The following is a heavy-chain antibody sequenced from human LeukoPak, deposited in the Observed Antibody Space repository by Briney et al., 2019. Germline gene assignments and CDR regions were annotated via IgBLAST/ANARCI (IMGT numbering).Heavy chain of an antibody. CDR3: AGRRITMVRGEGWFDP. Sequence: AETLSLTCAVSGYSISSGYYWGWIRQPPGKGLEGIGSIHHSGSPYYNPSLKSRVTISVDASKNQFSLQLISVAAADTAVYYCAGRRITMVRGEGWFDPWGQGTLVPVSS. D-gene: IGHD3-10*01. J-gene: IGHJ5*02. CDR2: IHHSGSP. CDR1: GYSISSGYY. V-gene: IGHV4-38-2*01.